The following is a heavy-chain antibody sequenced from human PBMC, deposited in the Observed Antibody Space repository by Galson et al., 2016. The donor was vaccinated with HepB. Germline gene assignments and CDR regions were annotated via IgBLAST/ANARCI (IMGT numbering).Heavy chain of an antibody. D-gene: IGHD6-6*01. CDR1: GGSFSAYY. V-gene: IGHV4-34*01. Sequence: SETLSLTCAVSGGSFSAYYWSWIRQPPGKGLEWIGEINHNGGSTYNPSLKSRVTISVDTSKNQFSLKLSSVTAADTAVYYCARRPWAARGWFDPWGQGTLATVSS. CDR3: ARRPWAARGWFDP. J-gene: IGHJ5*02. CDR2: INHNGGS.